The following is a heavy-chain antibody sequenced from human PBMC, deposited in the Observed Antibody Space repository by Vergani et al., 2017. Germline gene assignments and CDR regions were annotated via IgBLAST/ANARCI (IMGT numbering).Heavy chain of an antibody. CDR2: ISNDGSKK. CDR1: GFSFSSHA. J-gene: IGHJ6*03. V-gene: IGHV3-30*18. CDR3: AKAGSVTSGSLQYNLDMDV. D-gene: IGHD3-10*01. Sequence: QVQLAESGGGRVQPGRSLRLSCAASGFSFSSHAIHWVRQAPGTGLEWVAVISNDGSKKYYADSVKGRFTISRDNSKNTRDLQMNSLRTQDTAVYYCAKAGSVTSGSLQYNLDMDVWGKGTTVTVS.